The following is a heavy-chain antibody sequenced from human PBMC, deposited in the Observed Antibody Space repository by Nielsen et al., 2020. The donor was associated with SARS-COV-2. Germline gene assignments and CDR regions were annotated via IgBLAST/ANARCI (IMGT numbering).Heavy chain of an antibody. J-gene: IGHJ6*02. D-gene: IGHD3-22*01. V-gene: IGHV3-23*01. CDR2: ISGSGGST. CDR3: AKVTPLGYYDSNGMDV. Sequence: GESLKISCAASGFTFSSYAMSWVRQAPGKGLEWVSAISGSGGSTYYADSVKGRFTISRDNSKNTLYLQMNSLRAEDTAVYYCAKVTPLGYYDSNGMDVWGQGTTVTVSS. CDR1: GFTFSSYA.